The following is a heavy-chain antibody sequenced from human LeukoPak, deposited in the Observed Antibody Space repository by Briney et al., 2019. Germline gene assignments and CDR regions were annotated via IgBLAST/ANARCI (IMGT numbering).Heavy chain of an antibody. V-gene: IGHV1-2*02. Sequence: GASVKVSCKASGYTFTGYYMHWVRQAPGQGLEWMGWINPNSGGTNYAQKFQGRVTMTKDTSISTAYMELSRLRSDDTAVYYCARDYRVGSSGWYWGYWGQGTLVTVSS. CDR3: ARDYRVGSSGWYWGY. D-gene: IGHD6-19*01. CDR1: GYTFTGYY. J-gene: IGHJ4*02. CDR2: INPNSGGT.